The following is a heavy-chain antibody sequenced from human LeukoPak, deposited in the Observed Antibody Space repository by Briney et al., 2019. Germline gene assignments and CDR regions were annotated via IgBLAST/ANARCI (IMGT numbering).Heavy chain of an antibody. CDR2: IFISGST. CDR1: RGSISSGFYY. J-gene: IGHJ3*02. Sequence: SETLSLTCTVSRGSISSGFYYWNWIRQPAGKGLEWIGRIFISGSTNYNPSLKSRVTISVDTSKNQFSLKLTSVTAADTAVCYCAKDRRSGSHGDAFDIWGQGIMVTVSS. CDR3: AKDRRSGSHGDAFDI. V-gene: IGHV4-61*02. D-gene: IGHD1-26*01.